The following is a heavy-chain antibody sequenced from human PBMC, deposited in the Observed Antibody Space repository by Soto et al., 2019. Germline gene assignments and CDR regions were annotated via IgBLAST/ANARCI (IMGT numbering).Heavy chain of an antibody. CDR3: ARHLGRFDY. CDR2: IKQDGSEK. V-gene: IGHV3-7*01. Sequence: PGGSLRLSCAASGFTFSNSWMTWVRQAPGKGLEWVANIKQDGSEKYYVDSVKGRFTISRDNAKNSLYLQMNSLRAEDTAVYYCARHLGRFDYWGQGSLVTVSS. CDR1: GFTFSNSW. D-gene: IGHD3-16*01. J-gene: IGHJ4*02.